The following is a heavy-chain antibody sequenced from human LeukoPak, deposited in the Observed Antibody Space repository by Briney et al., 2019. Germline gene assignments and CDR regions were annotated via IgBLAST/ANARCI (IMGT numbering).Heavy chain of an antibody. J-gene: IGHJ4*02. CDR3: ASYNSGWYYFDY. CDR2: IYHSGSA. V-gene: IGHV4-38-2*01. Sequence: PSETLSLTCAVSGYSISSAYYCGWIRQPPGKGLEWIGSIYHSGSAYYNPSLKSRVTISVDTSRNQFSVTLSSVTAADTAVYYCASYNSGWYYFDYWGQGTLVTVSS. D-gene: IGHD6-19*01. CDR1: GYSISSAYY.